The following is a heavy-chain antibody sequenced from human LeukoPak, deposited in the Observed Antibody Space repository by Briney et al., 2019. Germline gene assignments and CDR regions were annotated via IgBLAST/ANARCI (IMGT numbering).Heavy chain of an antibody. J-gene: IGHJ4*02. CDR1: GFTFSTFA. CDR3: ARDKISSGWYRGFDY. CDR2: IFPSGGEI. Sequence: GGSLRLSCEASGFTFSTFAMIWVRQPPGKGLEWVSSIFPSGGEIHYADSVRGRFTISRDNSKSTLSLQMNSLRAEDTAVYYCARDKISSGWYRGFDYWGQGTLVTVSS. D-gene: IGHD6-19*01. V-gene: IGHV3-23*01.